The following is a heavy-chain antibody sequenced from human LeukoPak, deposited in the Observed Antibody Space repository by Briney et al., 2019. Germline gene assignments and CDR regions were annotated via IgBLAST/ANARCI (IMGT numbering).Heavy chain of an antibody. CDR3: ARENGHDSSGRPSREYFDY. V-gene: IGHV3-64*01. Sequence: GGSLRLSCAASGFTFSSYAMHWVRQAPGKGLEYVSAISSNGGSTYYANSVEGRFTISRDNSKNTLYLQMGSLRAEDMAVYYCARENGHDSSGRPSREYFDYWGQGTLVTVSS. CDR2: ISSNGGST. J-gene: IGHJ4*02. D-gene: IGHD3-22*01. CDR1: GFTFSSYA.